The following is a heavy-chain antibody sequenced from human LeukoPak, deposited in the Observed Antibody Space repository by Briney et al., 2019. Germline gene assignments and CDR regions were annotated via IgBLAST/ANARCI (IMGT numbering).Heavy chain of an antibody. J-gene: IGHJ5*02. D-gene: IGHD2-15*01. Sequence: PSETLSLTCAVYGGSLSGHYWSWIRQPPGKGLEWIGEINHSGSTTYNPSLESRVTISVDTSKNQFSLKLTSVTAADTAVYYCARNEDCSGGSCYNWFDPWGQGTLVTVSS. V-gene: IGHV4-34*01. CDR3: ARNEDCSGGSCYNWFDP. CDR1: GGSLSGHY. CDR2: INHSGST.